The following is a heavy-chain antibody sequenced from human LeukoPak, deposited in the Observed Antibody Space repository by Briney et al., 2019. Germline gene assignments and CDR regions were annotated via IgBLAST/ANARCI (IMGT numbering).Heavy chain of an antibody. V-gene: IGHV4-34*01. Sequence: SETLSLTCAVYGGSFSGYYWSWIRQPPGKGLEWIGEINRSGSTNYNPSLKSRVTISVDTSKNQFSLKLSSVTAADTAVYYCARGLYCSSTSCYGSGLGYWGQGTLVTVSS. CDR3: ARGLYCSSTSCYGSGLGY. J-gene: IGHJ4*02. CDR2: INRSGST. CDR1: GGSFSGYY. D-gene: IGHD2-2*01.